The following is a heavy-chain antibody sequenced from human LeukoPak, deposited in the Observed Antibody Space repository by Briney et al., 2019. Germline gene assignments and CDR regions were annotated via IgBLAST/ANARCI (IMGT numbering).Heavy chain of an antibody. Sequence: ASVKVSCTASGYTFSSYGISWVRQAPGQRLEWMGWINAGNGNTKFSQKFQGRVTITRDTSASTAYMELSSLRSEDTAVYYCARDRVFGSGLPAYYYGMDVWGQGTTVTVSS. J-gene: IGHJ6*02. CDR2: INAGNGNT. CDR3: ARDRVFGSGLPAYYYGMDV. V-gene: IGHV1-3*01. D-gene: IGHD6-19*01. CDR1: GYTFSSYG.